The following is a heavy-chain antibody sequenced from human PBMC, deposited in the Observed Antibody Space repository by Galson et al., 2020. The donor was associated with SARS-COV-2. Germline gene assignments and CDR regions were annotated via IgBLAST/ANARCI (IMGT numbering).Heavy chain of an antibody. Sequence: GESLKISCAASGFTFSSYGMHWVRQAPGKGLEWVAVIWYDGSNKYYADSVKGRFTISRDNSKNTLYLQMNSLRAEDTAVYYCARDPPSSAYYYYYMDVWGKGTTVTVSS. D-gene: IGHD6-19*01. J-gene: IGHJ6*03. CDR3: ARDPPSSAYYYYYMDV. CDR1: GFTFSSYG. V-gene: IGHV3-33*01. CDR2: IWYDGSNK.